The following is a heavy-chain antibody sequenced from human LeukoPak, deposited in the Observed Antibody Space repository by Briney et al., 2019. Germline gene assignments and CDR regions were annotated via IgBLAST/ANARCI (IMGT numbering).Heavy chain of an antibody. CDR2: INTNTGNP. D-gene: IGHD2-8*01. J-gene: IGHJ4*02. CDR1: GYTFTSYA. CDR3: ARGYCTNGVCHFDY. V-gene: IGHV7-4-1*02. Sequence: ASVKVSCKASGYTFTSYAMNWVRQAPGQGLEWMGWINTNTGNPTYAQGFTGRFVSSLDTSVSTAYLQISSLKAEDTAVYYCARGYCTNGVCHFDYWGQGTLVTVSS.